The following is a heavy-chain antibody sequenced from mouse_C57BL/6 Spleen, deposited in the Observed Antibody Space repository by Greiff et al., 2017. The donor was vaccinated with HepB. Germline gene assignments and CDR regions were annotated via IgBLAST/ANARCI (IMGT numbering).Heavy chain of an antibody. Sequence: QVQLKEPGAELVKPWASVKLSCKASGYTFTSYWMHWVKQRPGQGLEWIGMIHPNSGSTNYNEKFKSKATLTVDKSSSTAYMQLSSLTSEDSAVYYCARRGFFDYWGQGTTLTVSS. CDR2: IHPNSGST. J-gene: IGHJ2*01. V-gene: IGHV1-64*01. CDR3: ARRGFFDY. CDR1: GYTFTSYW.